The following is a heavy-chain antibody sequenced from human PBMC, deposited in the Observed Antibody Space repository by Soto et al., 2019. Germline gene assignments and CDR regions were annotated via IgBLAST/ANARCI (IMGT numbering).Heavy chain of an antibody. V-gene: IGHV4-31*03. CDR3: ASYSNRHYYDSSGYYYGFDY. CDR2: IYYSGST. J-gene: IGHJ4*02. D-gene: IGHD3-22*01. Sequence: PSETLSLTCTVSGGSISSGGYYWSWIRQHPGKGLEWIGYIYYSGSTYYNPSLKSRVTISVDTSKNQFSLKLSSVTAADTAVYYCASYSNRHYYDSSGYYYGFDYWGQGTLVTVSS. CDR1: GGSISSGGYY.